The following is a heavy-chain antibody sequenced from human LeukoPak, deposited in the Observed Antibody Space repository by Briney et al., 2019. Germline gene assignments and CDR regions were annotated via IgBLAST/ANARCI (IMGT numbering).Heavy chain of an antibody. CDR2: ISSSGSTI. Sequence: GGSLRLSCAASGFTFSSYEMNWVRQAPGKGLEWVSYISSSGSTIYYADSVKGRFTISRDNAKNSLYLQMNSLRAEDTAVYYCAREGRQGGFDYWGQGTLVTVSS. CDR1: GFTFSSYE. CDR3: AREGRQGGFDY. J-gene: IGHJ4*02. V-gene: IGHV3-48*03.